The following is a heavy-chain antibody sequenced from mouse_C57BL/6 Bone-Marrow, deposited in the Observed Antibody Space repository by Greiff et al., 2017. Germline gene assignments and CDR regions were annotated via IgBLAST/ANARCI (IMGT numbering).Heavy chain of an antibody. CDR3: ARYYYGSSYRYDYAMDY. CDR2: IWSDGST. CDR1: GFSFTSYG. J-gene: IGHJ4*01. V-gene: IGHV2-6*03. Sequence: QVQLKESGPGLVAPSQSLSITCTVSGFSFTSYGVHWVRQPPGKGLEWLVVIWSDGSTTYNSALKSRLSISKDNSTSQVFLKMNSLQTDDTAMYYCARYYYGSSYRYDYAMDYWGQGTSVTVSS. D-gene: IGHD1-1*01.